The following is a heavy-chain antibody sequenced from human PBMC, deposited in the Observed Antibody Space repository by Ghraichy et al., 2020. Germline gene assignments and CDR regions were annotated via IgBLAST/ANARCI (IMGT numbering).Heavy chain of an antibody. D-gene: IGHD6-13*01. J-gene: IGHJ3*02. CDR3: ARDPRRIAAVGTYAFDS. V-gene: IGHV3-21*01. CDR2: ITDSSTHI. Sequence: GGSLRLSCAASGFIFSSYAMTWVRQAPGEGLEWVSSITDSSTHIYYADSVKGRFTIPRDNSKNSLYLQMNSLRDEDTAIYYCARDPRRIAAVGTYAFDSWGQGTMVTVSS. CDR1: GFIFSSYA.